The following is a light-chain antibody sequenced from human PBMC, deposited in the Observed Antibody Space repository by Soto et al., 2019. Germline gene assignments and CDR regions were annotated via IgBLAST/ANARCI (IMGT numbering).Light chain of an antibody. CDR1: QGISSF. V-gene: IGKV1-9*01. Sequence: PSSLSASIGDRVTITCRTSQGISSFLAWYQQKPGKAPKLLIYAASTLQSGIPSRFSGSGSGTDFTLTISSLQPEDFATYYCQQLNIDSYPITFGQGTRLEIK. CDR2: AAS. CDR3: QQLNIDSYPIT. J-gene: IGKJ5*01.